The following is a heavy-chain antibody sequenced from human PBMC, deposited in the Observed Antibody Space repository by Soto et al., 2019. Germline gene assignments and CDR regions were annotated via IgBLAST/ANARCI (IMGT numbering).Heavy chain of an antibody. V-gene: IGHV3-30*18. CDR3: AKELYSGSYLASYYYYGMDV. CDR2: ISYDGSNK. D-gene: IGHD1-26*01. J-gene: IGHJ6*01. Sequence: QVQLVESGGGVVQPGRSLRLSCAASGFTFSSYGMHWVRQAPGKGLEWVAVISYDGSNKYYADSVKGRFTISRDNSKNTLYLQMNSLRAEDTAVYYCAKELYSGSYLASYYYYGMDVW. CDR1: GFTFSSYG.